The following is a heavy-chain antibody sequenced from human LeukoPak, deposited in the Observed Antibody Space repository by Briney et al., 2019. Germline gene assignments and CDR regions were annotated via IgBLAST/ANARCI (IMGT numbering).Heavy chain of an antibody. Sequence: GGSLRLSCAASGFTFSSYSMNWVRQAPGKGLEWVSSISSSSSYIYYADSVKGRFTISRDNAKNSLYLQMNSLRAEDTAVYYCAKSEFGYSYGLTNYWGQGTLVTVSS. J-gene: IGHJ4*02. CDR2: ISSSSSYI. CDR3: AKSEFGYSYGLTNY. CDR1: GFTFSSYS. D-gene: IGHD5-18*01. V-gene: IGHV3-21*01.